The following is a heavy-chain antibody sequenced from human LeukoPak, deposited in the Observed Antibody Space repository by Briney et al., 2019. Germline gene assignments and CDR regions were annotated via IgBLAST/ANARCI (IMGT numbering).Heavy chain of an antibody. D-gene: IGHD3-10*01. Sequence: GRSLRLSCAASGFTFSDYYMSWIRQARGQGLEWVSYISSSGSTIYYADSVKGRFTISRDNAKNSLYLQMNSLRAEDTAVYYCARDPGATQTIMVRGVYYFDYWGQGTLVTVSS. CDR2: ISSSGSTI. J-gene: IGHJ4*02. CDR3: ARDPGATQTIMVRGVYYFDY. CDR1: GFTFSDYY. V-gene: IGHV3-11*01.